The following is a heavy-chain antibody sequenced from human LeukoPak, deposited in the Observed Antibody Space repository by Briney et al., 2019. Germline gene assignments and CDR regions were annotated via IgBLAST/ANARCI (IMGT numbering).Heavy chain of an antibody. CDR1: GFTFSDYY. V-gene: IGHV3-11*01. CDR3: ARERPYYGSRTYSASFDY. J-gene: IGHJ4*02. Sequence: GGSLRLSCAASGFTFSDYYMTWIRQAPGKGLEWVSSISLGGNSIYYADSVKGRFTISRDNADNSLYLQMNSLRPEDTAVYYCARERPYYGSRTYSASFDYWGQGTLVTVSS. D-gene: IGHD3-10*01. CDR2: ISLGGNSI.